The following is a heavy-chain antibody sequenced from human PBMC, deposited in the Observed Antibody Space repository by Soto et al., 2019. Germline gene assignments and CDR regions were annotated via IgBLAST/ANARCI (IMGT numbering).Heavy chain of an antibody. CDR1: GGSFSGYY. J-gene: IGHJ4*02. D-gene: IGHD2-15*01. CDR3: ARGYAAPRAAN. CDR2: INHGESA. Sequence: LSLTCAVYGGSFSGYYWSWIRRPPEKGLEWIGEINHGESASYNPSLKDRVTISLDTSNNHFSLKLTSVTAADSAVYYCARGYAAPRAANWGQGTLVTVSS. V-gene: IGHV4-34*01.